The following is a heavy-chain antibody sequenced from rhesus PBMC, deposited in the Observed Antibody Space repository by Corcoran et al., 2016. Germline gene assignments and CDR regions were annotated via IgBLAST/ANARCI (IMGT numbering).Heavy chain of an antibody. J-gene: IGHJ3*01. CDR2: INSGGGST. V-gene: IGHV3S42*01. CDR1: GFTFSSYW. CDR3: AKMTRDAFDF. D-gene: IGHD1-32*01. Sequence: EVQLVESGGGLAKPGGSLRLSCAASGFTFSSYWMNWVRQTPGTGLECISAINSGGGSTDYADSVKVRFTISSDNSKNTLSLQMNSLRAEDTAVYYCAKMTRDAFDFWGQGLRVTVSS.